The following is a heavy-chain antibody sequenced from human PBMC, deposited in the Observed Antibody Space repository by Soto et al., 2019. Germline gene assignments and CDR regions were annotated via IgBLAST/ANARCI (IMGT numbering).Heavy chain of an antibody. CDR2: ISYDGSNK. D-gene: IGHD3-3*01. V-gene: IGHV3-30-3*01. CDR3: ARDNIVPMGYDFWSGYFDY. CDR1: GFTFSNYA. Sequence: GGSLRLSCAASGFTFSNYAMHWVRQAPGKGLEWVAVISYDGSNKYYADSVKGRFTISRDNSKNTLYLQMNSLRAEDTAVYYCARDNIVPMGYDFWSGYFDYWGQGTLVTVSS. J-gene: IGHJ4*02.